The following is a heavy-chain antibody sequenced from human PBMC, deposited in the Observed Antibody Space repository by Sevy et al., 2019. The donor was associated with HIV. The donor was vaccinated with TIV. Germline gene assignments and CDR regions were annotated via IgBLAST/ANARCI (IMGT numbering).Heavy chain of an antibody. CDR3: ARDSARVIVPTAGFDS. J-gene: IGHJ5*01. D-gene: IGHD1-1*01. CDR1: GFSVKSFS. CDR2: MLYNGRTE. V-gene: IGHV3-33*01. Sequence: GGSLRLSCSASGFSVKSFSMHWVRQAPGKGLEWLAAMLYNGRTERYADFVKGRFTISRDNSKNTLNLEMNSLRVEDTALYFCARDSARVIVPTAGFDSWGQGVLVTVSS.